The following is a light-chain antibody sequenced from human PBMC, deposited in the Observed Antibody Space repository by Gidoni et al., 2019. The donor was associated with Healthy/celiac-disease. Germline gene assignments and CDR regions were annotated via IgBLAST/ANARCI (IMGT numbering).Light chain of an antibody. Sequence: DIQMTQSPSSLSASVGYRVTITCRASPSISSYLNWYQQKPGKAPKLLIYAASSLQSGVPSRCSGSGSGTDFTLTISSLQPEDFATYYCQQSYSTPPYTFGQGTKLEIK. CDR1: PSISSY. V-gene: IGKV1-39*01. CDR2: AAS. J-gene: IGKJ2*01. CDR3: QQSYSTPPYT.